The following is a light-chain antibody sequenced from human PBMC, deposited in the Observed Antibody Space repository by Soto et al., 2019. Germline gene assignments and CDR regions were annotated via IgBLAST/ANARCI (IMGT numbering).Light chain of an antibody. Sequence: DIQMTQSPSSLSASVGDRVTITCRASQGISSWLAWYQQKPGKAPKLLIYAASSLQSGVPSRFSGSGSATEFTLSISSLQPDDFATYYCQQYDSYSRTFGQGTKVDIK. J-gene: IGKJ1*01. CDR1: QGISSW. V-gene: IGKV1D-16*01. CDR3: QQYDSYSRT. CDR2: AAS.